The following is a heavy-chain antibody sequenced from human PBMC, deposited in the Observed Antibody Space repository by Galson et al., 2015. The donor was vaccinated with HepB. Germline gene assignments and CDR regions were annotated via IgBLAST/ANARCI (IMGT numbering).Heavy chain of an antibody. D-gene: IGHD3-10*01. CDR2: ISYDGSNK. Sequence: SLRLSCAASGFTFSSYGMHWVRQAPGKGLEWVAVISYDGSNKYYADPVKGRFTISRDNSKNTLYLQMNSLRAEDTAVYYCAKDPKYYYGSGSYVEGAFDYWGQGTLVTVPS. CDR3: AKDPKYYYGSGSYVEGAFDY. J-gene: IGHJ4*02. CDR1: GFTFSSYG. V-gene: IGHV3-30*18.